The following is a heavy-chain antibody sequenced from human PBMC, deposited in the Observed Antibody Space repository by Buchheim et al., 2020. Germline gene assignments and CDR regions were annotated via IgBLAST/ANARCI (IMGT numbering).Heavy chain of an antibody. D-gene: IGHD3-22*01. CDR2: ISYDGSNK. J-gene: IGHJ6*02. CDR3: ARASEYYYDSSGYPNPSYYYYGMDV. CDR1: GFTFSSYA. Sequence: QVQLVESGGGVVQPGRSLRLSCAASGFTFSSYAMHWVRQAPGKGLEWVAVISYDGSNKYYADSVKGRFTISRDNSKNTRYLQMNSLRAEDTAVYYCARASEYYYDSSGYPNPSYYYYGMDVWGQGTT. V-gene: IGHV3-30*04.